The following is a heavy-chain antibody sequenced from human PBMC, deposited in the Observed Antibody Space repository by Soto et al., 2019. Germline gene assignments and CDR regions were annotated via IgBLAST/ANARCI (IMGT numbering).Heavy chain of an antibody. V-gene: IGHV4-59*08. CDR2: IYYSGST. D-gene: IGHD3-10*01. CDR3: ARRYGSGFDI. CDR1: GGSISGYY. Sequence: SETLSLTCTVSGGSISGYYWSWIRQHPGKGLEWIGYIYYSGSTYYNPSLKSRVTISVDTSKNQFSLKLSSVTAADTALYYCARRYGSGFDIWGQGTLVT. J-gene: IGHJ3*02.